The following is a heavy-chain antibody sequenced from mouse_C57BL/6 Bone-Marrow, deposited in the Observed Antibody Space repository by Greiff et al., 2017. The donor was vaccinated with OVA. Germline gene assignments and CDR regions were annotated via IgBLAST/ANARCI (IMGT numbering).Heavy chain of an antibody. J-gene: IGHJ3*01. CDR2: ISSGSSTI. CDR1: GFTFSDYG. Sequence: EVHLVASGGGLVKPGGSLKLSCAASGFTFSDYGMHWVRQAPEKGLEWVAYISSGSSTIYYADTGKGRFTISRDNAKNTLFLQMTSLRSEDTAMYYCARTGGWLLAWFAYWGQGTLVTVSA. V-gene: IGHV5-17*01. D-gene: IGHD2-3*01. CDR3: ARTGGWLLAWFAY.